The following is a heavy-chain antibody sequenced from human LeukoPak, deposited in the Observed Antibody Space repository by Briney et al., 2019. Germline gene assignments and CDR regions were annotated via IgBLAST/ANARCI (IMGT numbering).Heavy chain of an antibody. CDR1: GFTLSNYA. CDR3: AKAMRGSALVFDY. V-gene: IGHV3-23*01. Sequence: GGSLRCSCAASGFTLSNYAMSWVRQAPGKGLEWVSTITGSGGSTYYADSVKGRFTISRDNSKNTLYLQMNSLGAEDTAVFYCAKAMRGSALVFDYWGQGTLVTVSS. J-gene: IGHJ4*02. D-gene: IGHD2-15*01. CDR2: ITGSGGST.